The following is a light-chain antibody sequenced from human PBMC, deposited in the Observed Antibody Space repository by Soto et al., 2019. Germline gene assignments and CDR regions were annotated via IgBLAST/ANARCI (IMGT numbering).Light chain of an antibody. CDR1: SGHSNYA. V-gene: IGLV4-69*01. J-gene: IGLJ7*01. Sequence: QTVVTQSPSASASLGASVNLTCTLSSGHSNYAIAWHQQQPEKGPRYLMKVNSGGSHIKGDGIPDRFSGSSSGAERYLFISSLQSEDEADYYCQTWGTGSAFVVFGGGTQLTVL. CDR2: VNSGGSH. CDR3: QTWGTGSAFVV.